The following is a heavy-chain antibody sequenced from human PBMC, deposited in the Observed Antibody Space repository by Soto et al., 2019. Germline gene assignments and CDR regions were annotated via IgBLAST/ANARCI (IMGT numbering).Heavy chain of an antibody. CDR1: GYTFTGYY. J-gene: IGHJ6*02. CDR2: INPSSGGT. V-gene: IGHV1-2*04. Sequence: ASVKVSCKASGYTFTGYYMHWVRQAPGQGLEWMGWINPSSGGTNYAQKFQGWVTMTRDTSISTAYMELSRLRSDDTAVYYCARDLNSRGSYYEDYYYGMDVWGQGTTVTVS. D-gene: IGHD1-26*01. CDR3: ARDLNSRGSYYEDYYYGMDV.